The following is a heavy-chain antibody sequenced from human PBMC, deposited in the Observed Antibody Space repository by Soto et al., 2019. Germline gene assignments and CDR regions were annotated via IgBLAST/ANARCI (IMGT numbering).Heavy chain of an antibody. V-gene: IGHV6-1*01. Sequence: SQTLSLTCAISGDSVSSNSAAWNWIRQPPSRGLEWLGRTYYRSKWYNAYAVSVKSRITINPDTSKNQFSLQLNSVTPEDTAVYYCARDTEGVYSSSWYWFDPWGQGTLVTVSS. J-gene: IGHJ5*02. CDR3: ARDTEGVYSSSWYWFDP. CDR1: GDSVSSNSAA. CDR2: TYYRSKWYN. D-gene: IGHD6-13*01.